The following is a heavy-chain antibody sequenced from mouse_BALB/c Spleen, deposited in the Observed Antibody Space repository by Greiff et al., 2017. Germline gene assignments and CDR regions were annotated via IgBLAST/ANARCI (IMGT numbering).Heavy chain of an antibody. CDR3: ARSKLYYAMDY. J-gene: IGHJ4*01. Sequence: EVKLMESGPGLVKPSQSLSLTCTVTGYSITSDYAWNWIRQFPGNKLEWMGYISYSGSTSYNPSLKSRISITRDTSKNQFFLQLNSVTTEDTATYYCARSKLYYAMDYWGQGTSVTVSS. CDR2: ISYSGST. CDR1: GYSITSDYA. V-gene: IGHV3-2*02.